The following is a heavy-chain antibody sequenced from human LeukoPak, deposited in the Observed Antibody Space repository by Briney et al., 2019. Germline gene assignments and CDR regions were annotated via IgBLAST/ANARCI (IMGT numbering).Heavy chain of an antibody. CDR2: IYSGGIT. Sequence: GGSLRLSCAASGFTVSSNYMSWVRQAPGKGLEWVSVIYSGGITYYADSVEGRFAVSRDNSKNTLYLQMNSLRDEDAAVYYCARLSYGTMGGDYNYYMDVWGKGITVTISS. D-gene: IGHD5-18*01. V-gene: IGHV3-53*01. CDR3: ARLSYGTMGGDYNYYMDV. CDR1: GFTVSSNY. J-gene: IGHJ6*03.